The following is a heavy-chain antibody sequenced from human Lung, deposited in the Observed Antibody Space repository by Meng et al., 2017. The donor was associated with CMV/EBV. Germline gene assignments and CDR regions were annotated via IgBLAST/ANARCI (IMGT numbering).Heavy chain of an antibody. V-gene: IGHV1-2*02. CDR1: GYTFIGYY. CDR2: IHPYTGDT. J-gene: IGHJ3*01. D-gene: IGHD2-21*01. CDR3: ARVQFLETANDAFDL. Sequence: ASVKVSXKASGYTFIGYYMHWVRQAPGQGLEWMGWIHPYTGDTNYAQKFQGRVIMTRDMSINTVYMELSRLRSDDTAVNYCARVQFLETANDAFDLWGKGTXVNVAS.